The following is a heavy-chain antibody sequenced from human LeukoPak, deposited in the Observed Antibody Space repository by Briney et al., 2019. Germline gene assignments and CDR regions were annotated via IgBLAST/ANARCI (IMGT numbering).Heavy chain of an antibody. D-gene: IGHD3-22*01. CDR1: GFTFSAYA. V-gene: IGHV3-23*01. Sequence: GGSLRLSCAASGFTFSAYAMSWVRQAPGKGLEWVSTISGSGGSTYYADSVKGRFTISRDNSKNTLYLQMNSLRAEDTAVYYCAKSNYFDSGGYYFFDYWGQGTLVTVSS. CDR3: AKSNYFDSGGYYFFDY. CDR2: ISGSGGST. J-gene: IGHJ4*02.